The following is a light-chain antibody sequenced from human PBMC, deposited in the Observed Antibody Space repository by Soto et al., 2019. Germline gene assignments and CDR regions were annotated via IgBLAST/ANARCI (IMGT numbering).Light chain of an antibody. CDR2: GAS. CDR3: QQYNNWPRT. Sequence: EILMTQSPATLSVSPGERFTLSCRASQSVSSYLAWYQQKPGQPPRLLIYGASTRATGIPARFSGSGSGTEFTLTISSLQSEDFAVYYCQQYNNWPRTFGQGTTGDIK. CDR1: QSVSSY. V-gene: IGKV3-15*01. J-gene: IGKJ1*01.